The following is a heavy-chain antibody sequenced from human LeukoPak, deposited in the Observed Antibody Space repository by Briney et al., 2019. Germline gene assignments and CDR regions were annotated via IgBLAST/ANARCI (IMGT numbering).Heavy chain of an antibody. J-gene: IGHJ6*02. D-gene: IGHD2-2*01. CDR3: ARDPLGRYCSSTSCYYDYYYYGMDV. Sequence: PGGSLRLSCAASGFTFSSYAMSWVRQAPGKGLEWVSAIGGAGDGTYYADSVKGRFTISRDNSKNTLYLQMDSLRAEDTAVYYCARDPLGRYCSSTSCYYDYYYYGMDVWGQGTTVTVSS. CDR2: IGGAGDGT. V-gene: IGHV3-23*01. CDR1: GFTFSSYA.